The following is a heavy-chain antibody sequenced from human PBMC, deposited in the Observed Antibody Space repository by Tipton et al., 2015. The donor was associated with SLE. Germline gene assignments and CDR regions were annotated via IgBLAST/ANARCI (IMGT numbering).Heavy chain of an antibody. CDR3: ARASSSSWFYYFDY. V-gene: IGHV3-53*01. CDR1: GFTVSSNY. J-gene: IGHJ4*02. CDR2: IYSGGST. Sequence: VQLVQSGGGLIQPGGSLRLSCAASGFTVSSNYMSWVRQAPGKGLEWVSVIYSGGSTYYADSVKGRFTISRDNSKNTLYLKMNSLRAEDTAVYYCARASSSSWFYYFDYWGQGTLVTVSS. D-gene: IGHD6-13*01.